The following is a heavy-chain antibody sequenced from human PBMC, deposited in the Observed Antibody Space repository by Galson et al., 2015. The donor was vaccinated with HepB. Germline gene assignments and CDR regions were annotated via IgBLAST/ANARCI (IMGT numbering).Heavy chain of an antibody. D-gene: IGHD5-18*01. CDR2: IWYDGNNK. V-gene: IGHV3-33*08. CDR3: AREHVDTVITYNFDF. CDR1: GFTFSSYG. Sequence: SLRLSCAASGFTFSSYGMHWVRQAPGKGLEWVAAIWYDGNNKYYADSVRGRFTISRDNPKNTLYLQMNSLRPEDTAVYYCAREHVDTVITYNFDFWGRGTLVTVSS. J-gene: IGHJ4*02.